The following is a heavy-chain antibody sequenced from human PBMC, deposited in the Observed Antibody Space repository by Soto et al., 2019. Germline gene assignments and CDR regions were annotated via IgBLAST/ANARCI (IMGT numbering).Heavy chain of an antibody. CDR3: ARDRRKGGMDV. CDR1: GGSVSSGSYY. CDR2: IYYSGST. J-gene: IGHJ6*02. Sequence: SETLSLTCTVSGGSVSSGSYYWSWIRQPPGKGLEWIGYIYYSGSTNYNPSLKSRVTISVDTSKNQFSLKLSSVTAADTAVYYCARDRRKGGMDVWGQGTTVTISS. V-gene: IGHV4-61*01.